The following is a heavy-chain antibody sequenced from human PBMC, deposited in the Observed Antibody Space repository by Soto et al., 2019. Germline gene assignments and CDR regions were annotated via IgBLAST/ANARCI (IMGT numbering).Heavy chain of an antibody. J-gene: IGHJ4*02. V-gene: IGHV3-33*01. Sequence: QVQLVESGGGVVQPGRSLRLSCAASGFTFSSYGMHWVRQAPGKGLEWVAVIWYDGSNKYYADSVKGRFTISRDNSKNSLYLQMNSLSAEDTAVYYCARERYCGGDCYQPTDYWGQGTLVTVSS. CDR3: ARERYCGGDCYQPTDY. CDR1: GFTFSSYG. D-gene: IGHD2-21*02. CDR2: IWYDGSNK.